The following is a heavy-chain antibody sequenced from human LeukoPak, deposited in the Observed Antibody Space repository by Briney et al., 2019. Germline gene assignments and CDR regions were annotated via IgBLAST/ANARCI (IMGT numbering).Heavy chain of an antibody. CDR1: GYTFTGYY. V-gene: IGHV1-2*02. CDR3: ARDVAVAWWFDP. Sequence: GASVKVSCKASGYTFTGYYMHWVRQAPGQGLEWMGWINPNSGGTNYAQKFQGRVTMTRDTSISTAYMELSRLRSDDTAVYYGARDVAVAWWFDPWGQGTLVTVSS. J-gene: IGHJ5*02. CDR2: INPNSGGT. D-gene: IGHD6-19*01.